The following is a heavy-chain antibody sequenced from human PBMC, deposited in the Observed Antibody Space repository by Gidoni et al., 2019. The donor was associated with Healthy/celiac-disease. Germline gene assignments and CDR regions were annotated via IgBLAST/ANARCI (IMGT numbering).Heavy chain of an antibody. V-gene: IGHV3-33*01. J-gene: IGHJ5*02. CDR2: IWYDGSNK. D-gene: IGHD5-12*01. Sequence: QVQLVESGGGVVQPGRSLRLSCAASGFPFRSYGMHWVRQAPGKGLEWVAVIWYDGSNKYYADSVKGRFTISRDNSKNTLYLQMNSLRAEDTAVYYCARDSRVATIKGSWFDPWGQGTLVTVSS. CDR1: GFPFRSYG. CDR3: ARDSRVATIKGSWFDP.